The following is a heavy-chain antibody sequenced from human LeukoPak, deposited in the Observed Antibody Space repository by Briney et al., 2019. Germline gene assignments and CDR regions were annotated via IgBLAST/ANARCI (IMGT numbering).Heavy chain of an antibody. D-gene: IGHD6-19*01. CDR1: GGSISSYY. Sequence: SETLSLTCTVSGGSISSYYWSWIQQPPGKGLGWMGFIYYSGSTNYNPSLKRLVTISVDTTKNQFSLKLSSVTAADPAVYYCARVASSSGWYSLRGDAFDIWGQGTMVTVSS. J-gene: IGHJ3*02. CDR2: IYYSGST. V-gene: IGHV4-59*01. CDR3: ARVASSSGWYSLRGDAFDI.